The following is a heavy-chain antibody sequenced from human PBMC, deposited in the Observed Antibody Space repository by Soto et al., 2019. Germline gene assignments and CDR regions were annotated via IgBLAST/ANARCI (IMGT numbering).Heavy chain of an antibody. Sequence: QVQLVESGGGVVQPGRSLRLSCAASGFTFSSYGMHWVRQAPGKGLEWVAVISYDGSNKYYADSVKGRFTISRDNSKNTLYLQMSSLRAEDTAVYYCAKDVATVYYYYYGMDVWGQGTTVTVSS. V-gene: IGHV3-30*18. D-gene: IGHD4-17*01. CDR1: GFTFSSYG. J-gene: IGHJ6*02. CDR2: ISYDGSNK. CDR3: AKDVATVYYYYYGMDV.